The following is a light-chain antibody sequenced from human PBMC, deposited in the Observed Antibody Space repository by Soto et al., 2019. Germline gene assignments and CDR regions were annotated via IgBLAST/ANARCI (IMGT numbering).Light chain of an antibody. V-gene: IGKV3-20*01. CDR2: AAS. Sequence: EIVLTQSPGTLSLCPGERATLSCRASQSISSTYLAWYRQKPGQAPRLLIYAASSRATGIPDRFSGSGSGTDFTLTISRLEPEDFAVYYCQQYYASSWTFGQGTRVEIE. J-gene: IGKJ1*01. CDR1: QSISSTY. CDR3: QQYYASSWT.